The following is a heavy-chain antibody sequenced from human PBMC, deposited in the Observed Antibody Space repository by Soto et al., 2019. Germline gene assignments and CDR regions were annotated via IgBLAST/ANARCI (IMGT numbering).Heavy chain of an antibody. CDR1: GGSFSGHY. CDR3: ARGGRYSGYRGDY. Sequence: SETLSLTCAVYGGSFSGHYWSWIRQPPGKGLEWIGEINHSGSTNYNPSLKSRVTISVDTSKNQFSLKLSSVTAADTAVYYCARGGRYSGYRGDYWGQGALVTVSS. D-gene: IGHD1-26*01. V-gene: IGHV4-34*01. CDR2: INHSGST. J-gene: IGHJ4*02.